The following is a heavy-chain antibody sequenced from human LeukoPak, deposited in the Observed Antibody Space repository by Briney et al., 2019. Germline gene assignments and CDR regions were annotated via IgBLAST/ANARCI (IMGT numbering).Heavy chain of an antibody. V-gene: IGHV4-30-4*08. J-gene: IGHJ3*02. CDR2: IYYSGST. Sequence: SETLSLTCTVSGGSISSGDYYWSWIRQPPGKGREWIGYIYYSGSTYYNPSLKSRVTISVDTSKNQFSLKLSSVTAADTAVYYCARGATSLGAFDIWGQGTMVTVSS. CDR1: GGSISSGDYY. D-gene: IGHD4-11*01. CDR3: ARGATSLGAFDI.